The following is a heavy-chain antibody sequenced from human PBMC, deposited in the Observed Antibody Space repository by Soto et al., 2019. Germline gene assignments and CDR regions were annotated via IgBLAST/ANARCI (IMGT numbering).Heavy chain of an antibody. V-gene: IGHV3-30-3*01. Sequence: GGSLRLSCAASGFTFSSYAMHWVRQAPGKGLEWVAVISYDGSNKYYADSVKGRFTISRDNSKNTLYLQMNSLRAEDTAVYYCARDSLGPKSFDFWSGYSLASCTDVWGQGTTVTVSS. CDR3: ARDSLGPKSFDFWSGYSLASCTDV. J-gene: IGHJ6*02. D-gene: IGHD3-3*01. CDR1: GFTFSSYA. CDR2: ISYDGSNK.